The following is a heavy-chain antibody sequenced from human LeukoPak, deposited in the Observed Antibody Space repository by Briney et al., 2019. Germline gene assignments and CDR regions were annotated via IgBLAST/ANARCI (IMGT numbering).Heavy chain of an antibody. CDR2: ISSSSSYT. CDR1: GFTFSDYY. Sequence: GGSLRLSCAASGFTFSDYYMSWIRQASGKGLEWVSYISSSSSYTNYADSVKGRFTISRDNAKNSLYLQMNSLRAEDTAVYYCARRPTGGGGLTGYTNWGQGTLVTVSS. CDR3: ARRPTGGGGLTGYTN. J-gene: IGHJ4*02. V-gene: IGHV3-11*06. D-gene: IGHD3-9*01.